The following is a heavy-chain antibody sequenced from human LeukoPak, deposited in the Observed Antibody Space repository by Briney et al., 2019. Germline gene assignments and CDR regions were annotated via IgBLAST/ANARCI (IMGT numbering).Heavy chain of an antibody. CDR2: INPNSGAT. V-gene: IGHV1-2*02. CDR1: AHTFTAYY. CDR3: ARQRITMVRGVIITLPDY. D-gene: IGHD3-10*01. J-gene: IGHJ4*02. Sequence: ASENTSSKASAHTFTAYYMHWLRQAPGQGLESMGWINPNSGATNSAQKFPGTVTMTRHTSISTAYMALSRLRSHDTAVYYCARQRITMVRGVIITLPDYWGQGTLVTVSS.